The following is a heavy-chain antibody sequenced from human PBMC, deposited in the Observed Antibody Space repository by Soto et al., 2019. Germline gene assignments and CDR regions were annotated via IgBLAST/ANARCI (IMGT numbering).Heavy chain of an antibody. CDR2: ISSRSTYI. Sequence: GGSLRLSCAASGFTFSSYSMNWVRQAPGKGLEWVSSISSRSTYIYYAGSVRGRFTISRDSAKNSLYLQMNSLRAEDTAVYYCARDPHYYGSGSYASWGQGTLVTVSS. CDR3: ARDPHYYGSGSYAS. CDR1: GFTFSSYS. J-gene: IGHJ4*02. V-gene: IGHV3-21*01. D-gene: IGHD3-10*01.